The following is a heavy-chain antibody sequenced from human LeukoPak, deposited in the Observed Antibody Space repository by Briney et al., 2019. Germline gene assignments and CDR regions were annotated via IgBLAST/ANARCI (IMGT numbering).Heavy chain of an antibody. CDR2: ISWNSGSI. CDR3: AKGSYYYDSSGHHAFDI. Sequence: GGSLRLSCAASGFTFDDYAMHWVRQAPGKGLEWVSGISWNSGSIGYADSVEGRFTISRDNAKNSLYLQMNSLRAEDTALYYCAKGSYYYDSSGHHAFDIWGQGTMVTVSS. D-gene: IGHD3-22*01. J-gene: IGHJ3*02. CDR1: GFTFDDYA. V-gene: IGHV3-9*01.